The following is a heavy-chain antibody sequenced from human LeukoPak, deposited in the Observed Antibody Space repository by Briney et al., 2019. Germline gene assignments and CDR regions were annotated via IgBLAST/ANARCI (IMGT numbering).Heavy chain of an antibody. V-gene: IGHV3-30-3*01. D-gene: IGHD3-22*01. CDR3: ARDNPAYYYDSSDPGAFDI. J-gene: IGHJ3*02. Sequence: GRSLRLSCAASGFIFSGYAMHWVRQAPGKGLEWVAVISYDGSNKYYADSVKGRFTISRDNSKNTLYLQMNSLRAEDTAVYYCARDNPAYYYDSSDPGAFDIWGQGTMVTVSS. CDR1: GFIFSGYA. CDR2: ISYDGSNK.